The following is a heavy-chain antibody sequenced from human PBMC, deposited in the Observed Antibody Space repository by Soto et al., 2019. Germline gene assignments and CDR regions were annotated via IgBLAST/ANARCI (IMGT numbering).Heavy chain of an antibody. Sequence: QVQLQQWGAGLLKPSETLSLTCAVYGGSFSGYYWSWIRQPPGKGLEWIGEINHSGSTNYNPSLKSRVTISVDTSKNQFSLKLSSVTAADTAVYDCARFPMVRGVMIPFDHWGQGTLVTVSS. J-gene: IGHJ4*02. D-gene: IGHD3-10*01. V-gene: IGHV4-34*01. CDR3: ARFPMVRGVMIPFDH. CDR2: INHSGST. CDR1: GGSFSGYY.